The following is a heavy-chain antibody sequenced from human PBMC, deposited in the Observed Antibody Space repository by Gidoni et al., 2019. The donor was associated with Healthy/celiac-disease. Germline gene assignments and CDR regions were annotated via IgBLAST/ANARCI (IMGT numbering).Heavy chain of an antibody. D-gene: IGHD2-8*02. J-gene: IGHJ4*02. CDR1: GYSCTGSY. CDR2: INPNSGGT. Sequence: QVQLVQSGAEVKKPGASVKIYCKASGYSCTGSYMHWVRQAPGQGLEWMGWINPNSGGTNDAQKFQGRVTMTRDTSSSTAYMELSRLRSDDTAVYYGARPFSRTGGVHIGGFDYWGQGTLVTVSS. V-gene: IGHV1-2*02. CDR3: ARPFSRTGGVHIGGFDY.